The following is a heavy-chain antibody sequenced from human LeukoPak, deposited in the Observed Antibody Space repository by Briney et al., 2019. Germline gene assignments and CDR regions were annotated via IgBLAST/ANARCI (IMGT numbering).Heavy chain of an antibody. CDR2: IIPILGIA. Sequence: SVKVSCKASGGTFSSYAISWVRQAPGQGLEWMGRIIPILGIANYAQKFQGRVTITADKSTSTAYMELSSLRSEDTAVYYCAREGRSGSSVEDYYYYMDVWGKGTTVTVSS. V-gene: IGHV1-69*04. CDR3: AREGRSGSSVEDYYYYMDV. J-gene: IGHJ6*03. CDR1: GGTFSSYA. D-gene: IGHD6-6*01.